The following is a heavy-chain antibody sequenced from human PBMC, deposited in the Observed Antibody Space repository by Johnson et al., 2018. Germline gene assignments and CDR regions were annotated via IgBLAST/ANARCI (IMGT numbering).Heavy chain of an antibody. D-gene: IGHD6-19*01. CDR1: GFSFSEYD. V-gene: IGHV3-13*01. J-gene: IGHJ3*01. CDR2: IGIRDDT. Sequence: VQLVESGGGLVQPGGSLRLSCAASGFSFSEYDMHWVRQAPGKSLEWVSAIGIRDDTHYPGSVKGRFTISRENARNSLYLQINSLRAEDTAVYYCIRAGIQVPGIDAVDFWGHGTRVTVSS. CDR3: IRAGIQVPGIDAVDF.